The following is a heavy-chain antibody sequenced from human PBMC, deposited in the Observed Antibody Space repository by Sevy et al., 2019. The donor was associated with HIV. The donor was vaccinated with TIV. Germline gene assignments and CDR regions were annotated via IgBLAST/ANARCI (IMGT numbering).Heavy chain of an antibody. CDR1: EFSVTDNY. V-gene: IGHV3-66*01. J-gene: IGHJ6*02. D-gene: IGHD3-22*01. CDR3: ARDRYYDASGYYYYYYGLDV. Sequence: GGSLRLSCAASEFSVTDNYMSWVRQAPGKGLEWVSTIYSGGSTFYADSVKGRFTISRDNSKNTLYLHMNSLRAEDTAVYYCARDRYYDASGYYYYYYGLDVWGQGTTVTDSS. CDR2: IYSGGST.